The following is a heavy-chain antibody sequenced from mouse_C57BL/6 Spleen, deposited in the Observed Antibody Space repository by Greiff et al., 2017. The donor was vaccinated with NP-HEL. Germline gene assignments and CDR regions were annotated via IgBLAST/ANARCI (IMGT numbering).Heavy chain of an antibody. Sequence: VQLQQSGAELVRPGASVKLSCTASGFNIKDDYMHWVKQRPEQGLEWIGWIDPENGDTEYASKFQGKATITADTSSNTAYLQLSSLTSEDTAVYYGTTGGTGSSYVNYFDYWGQGTTLTVSS. V-gene: IGHV14-4*01. J-gene: IGHJ2*01. CDR1: GFNIKDDY. CDR2: IDPENGDT. CDR3: TTGGTGSSYVNYFDY. D-gene: IGHD1-1*01.